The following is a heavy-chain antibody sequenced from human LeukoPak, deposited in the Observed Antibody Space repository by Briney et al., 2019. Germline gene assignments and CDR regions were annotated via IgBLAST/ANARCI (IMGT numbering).Heavy chain of an antibody. J-gene: IGHJ4*02. CDR2: ISSNGGST. D-gene: IGHD6-19*01. CDR1: GFTFSSYA. CDR3: ARVGYPGYSSGWYDY. Sequence: GGSLRLSCAASGFTFSSYAMHWVRQAPGKGVEYVSAISSNGGSTYYANSVKGRFTISRDNSKNTLYLQMGSLRAEDMAVYYCARVGYPGYSSGWYDYWGQGTLVTVSS. V-gene: IGHV3-64*01.